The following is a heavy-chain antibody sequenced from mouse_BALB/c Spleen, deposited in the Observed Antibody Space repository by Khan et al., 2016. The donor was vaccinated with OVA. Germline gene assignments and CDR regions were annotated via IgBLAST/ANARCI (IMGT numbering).Heavy chain of an antibody. Sequence: EVQLQESGPGLVKPSQSLSLTCTVTGYSITSGYGWNWIRQFPGNKLEWMGYISYSGSTYYNPSLKSRISITRDTSKNQFFLQFNSVTTEDTATYYCARTAKIKYWGQGTTLTVSS. CDR2: ISYSGST. D-gene: IGHD1-2*01. CDR3: ARTAKIKY. CDR1: GYSITSGYG. V-gene: IGHV3-2*02. J-gene: IGHJ2*01.